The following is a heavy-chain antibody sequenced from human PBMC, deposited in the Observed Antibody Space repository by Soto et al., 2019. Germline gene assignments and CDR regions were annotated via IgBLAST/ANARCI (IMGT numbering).Heavy chain of an antibody. CDR1: GGTVSSYA. CDR2: IIPIFGTE. D-gene: IGHD2-8*01. V-gene: IGHV1-69*01. J-gene: IGHJ6*02. Sequence: QVQLVQSGAEVKKPGSSVKVSCKAFGGTVSSYAISWVRQAPGQGLEWMGGIIPIFGTENYAQKFQGRVTITADESTRTAYMELISMRSEDTAVYYCARSPYCTNGVCYRYYYGMDVWGQVTTVTESS. CDR3: ARSPYCTNGVCYRYYYGMDV.